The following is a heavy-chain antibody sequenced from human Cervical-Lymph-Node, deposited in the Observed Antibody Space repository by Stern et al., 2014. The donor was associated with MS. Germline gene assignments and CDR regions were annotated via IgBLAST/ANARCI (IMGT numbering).Heavy chain of an antibody. V-gene: IGHV1-18*01. CDR3: AGELEYNWFDP. D-gene: IGHD3-3*02. CDR2: ISGYNGNT. Sequence: VQLVQSGAEVKKPGASVKVSCKASGYTFSTYGINWVRQGPGQGLEWMGWISGYNGNTNYAHNPQGRVTLTTDTSTGTAYMELRSLRSDDTAVYYCAGELEYNWFDPWGQGTLVTVSS. J-gene: IGHJ5*02. CDR1: GYTFSTYG.